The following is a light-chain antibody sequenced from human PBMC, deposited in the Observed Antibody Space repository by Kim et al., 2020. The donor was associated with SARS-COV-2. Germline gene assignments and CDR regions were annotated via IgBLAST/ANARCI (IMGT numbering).Light chain of an antibody. J-gene: IGKJ1*01. V-gene: IGKV1-39*01. CDR3: QQSYSIPWT. Sequence: DIQMTQSPSSLSASVGDRLTITCRASQTIRSNLNWYQQKVGKAPKLLISTASSLQSGVPSRFSGSGSGTDFTLTISSLQPEDFASYYCQQSYSIPWTFGQGTKVDIK. CDR2: TAS. CDR1: QTIRSN.